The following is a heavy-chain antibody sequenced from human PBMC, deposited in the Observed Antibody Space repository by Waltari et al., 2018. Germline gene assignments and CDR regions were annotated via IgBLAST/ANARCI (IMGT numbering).Heavy chain of an antibody. J-gene: IGHJ1*01. CDR3: AHGGYYIDSRGYEYFQY. CDR1: GFSLSSGGVG. D-gene: IGHD3-22*01. V-gene: IGHV2-5*01. CDR2: IYWNDDK. Sequence: QITLKESGPTLVKPTQTLTLTCSFSGFSLSSGGVGVGWIRQPPGKALEWLALIYWNDDKRYSASLKNRLTITKDTSKNQVFLTMTNMDPVDTATYYCAHGGYYIDSRGYEYFQYWGQGTLVVVSS.